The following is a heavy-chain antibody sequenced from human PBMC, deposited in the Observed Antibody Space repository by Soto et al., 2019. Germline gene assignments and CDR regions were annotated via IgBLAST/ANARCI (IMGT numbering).Heavy chain of an antibody. D-gene: IGHD3-3*01. J-gene: IGHJ4*02. CDR2: ISYDGSNK. CDR3: ARDKRDLRFLEWSYYFGY. Sequence: GGSLRLSCAASGFSFSSCAMHWVRQAPGKGLEWVAVISYDGSNKYYADSVKGRFTVSRDNSKNTLYLQVNSLRAEDTAVYYCARDKRDLRFLEWSYYFGYWGQGTLVTVSS. V-gene: IGHV3-30-3*01. CDR1: GFSFSSCA.